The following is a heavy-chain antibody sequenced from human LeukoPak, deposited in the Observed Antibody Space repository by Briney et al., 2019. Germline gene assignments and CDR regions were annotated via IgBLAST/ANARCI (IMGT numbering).Heavy chain of an antibody. J-gene: IGHJ3*02. Sequence: SQTLSLTCAVSGGSISSGGYSWSWIRQPPGKGLEWIGYIYHSGSTYYNPSLKSRVTISVDRSKNRFSLKLSSVTAADTAVYYCARDAGRDGYNWGAFDIWGQGTMVTVSS. V-gene: IGHV4-30-2*01. CDR3: ARDAGRDGYNWGAFDI. CDR1: GGSISSGGYS. D-gene: IGHD5-24*01. CDR2: IYHSGST.